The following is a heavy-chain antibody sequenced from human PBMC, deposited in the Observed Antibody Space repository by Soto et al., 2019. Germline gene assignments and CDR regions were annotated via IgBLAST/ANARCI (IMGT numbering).Heavy chain of an antibody. CDR3: AAIASPGAGDWFDP. V-gene: IGHV5-10-1*01. D-gene: IGHD6-6*01. CDR2: IDPSDSYT. J-gene: IGHJ5*02. CDR1: GFTFSNYW. Sequence: GESLKISCKGSGFTFSNYWITWVRQMPGKGLEWIVRIDPSDSYTNYSPSFRGHVTISVDKSISTAYLQWSSLKASDTAIYYCAAIASPGAGDWFDPGGQGPLVPVSS.